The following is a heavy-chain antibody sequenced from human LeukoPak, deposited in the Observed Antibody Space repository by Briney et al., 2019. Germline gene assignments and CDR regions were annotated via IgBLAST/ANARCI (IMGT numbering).Heavy chain of an antibody. J-gene: IGHJ6*02. CDR3: ARYRAAKYYYYGMDV. V-gene: IGHV4-34*01. D-gene: IGHD3-10*01. CDR2: INHSGST. Sequence: SETLSLTCAVYGGSFSGYYWSWIRQPPGKGLEWIGEINHSGSTNYNPSLKSRVTISVHTSKNQFSLKLSSVTAADTAVYYCARYRAAKYYYYGMDVWGQGTTVTVSS. CDR1: GGSFSGYY.